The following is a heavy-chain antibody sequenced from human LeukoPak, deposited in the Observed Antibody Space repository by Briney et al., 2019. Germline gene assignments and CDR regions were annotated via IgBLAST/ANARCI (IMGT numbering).Heavy chain of an antibody. CDR3: ARAMDV. CDR2: INPDGSKK. V-gene: IGHV3-7*03. Sequence: GGSLRLSCAGSEFTFSNYWMNWVRQAPGKGLEWVANINPDGSKKYYVDSVKVRFTISRDNAKNSLYLQMNSLRAEDTAVYFCARAMDVWGQGTTVTVSS. J-gene: IGHJ6*02. CDR1: EFTFSNYW.